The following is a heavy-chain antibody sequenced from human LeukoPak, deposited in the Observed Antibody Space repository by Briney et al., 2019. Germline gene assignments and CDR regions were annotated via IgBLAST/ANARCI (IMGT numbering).Heavy chain of an antibody. D-gene: IGHD1-26*01. CDR3: AKDKKRWELLHGFDY. CDR1: GFTFSSYG. V-gene: IGHV3-30*18. Sequence: PGGSLRLSCAASGFTFSSYGMHWVRQAPGKGLEWVAVISYDGSNKYYADSVKGRFTISRDNSKNTLYLQMNSLRAEDTAVYYCAKDKKRWELLHGFDYWGQGTLVTVSS. CDR2: ISYDGSNK. J-gene: IGHJ4*02.